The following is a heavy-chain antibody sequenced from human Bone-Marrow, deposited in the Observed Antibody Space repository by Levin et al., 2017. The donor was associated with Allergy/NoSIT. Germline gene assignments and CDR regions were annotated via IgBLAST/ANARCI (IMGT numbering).Heavy chain of an antibody. CDR1: GVNFRSHG. V-gene: IGHV3-23*01. CDR2: IRTTASHT. Sequence: GGSLRLSCVASGVNFRSHGLSWVRQAPGKGLEWISTIRTTASHTYYTDSVKGRFTISRDDSKNTLYLQMNSLRAEDTAIYYCAIMFYGSGTFGWFHSWGQGTPVTVSS. J-gene: IGHJ5*01. D-gene: IGHD3-10*01. CDR3: AIMFYGSGTFGWFHS.